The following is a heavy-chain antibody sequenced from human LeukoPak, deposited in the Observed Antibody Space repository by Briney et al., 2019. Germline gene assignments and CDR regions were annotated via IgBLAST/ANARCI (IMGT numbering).Heavy chain of an antibody. CDR2: IYYSGST. V-gene: IGHV4-30-4*01. CDR1: GDSISSGNYY. Sequence: SQTLSLTCTVSGDSISSGNYYWTWIRQPPGKGLEWIGYIYYSGSTFYNPSLKSRVTISVDTSKNEFSLKLSSVTAADTAVYYCAREFWSGTYSDKWGQGTLVTVSS. D-gene: IGHD3-3*01. J-gene: IGHJ4*02. CDR3: AREFWSGTYSDK.